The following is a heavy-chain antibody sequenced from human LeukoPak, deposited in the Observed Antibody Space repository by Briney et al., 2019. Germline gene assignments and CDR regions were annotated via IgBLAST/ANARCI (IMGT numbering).Heavy chain of an antibody. D-gene: IGHD2-2*01. CDR3: AGQGYCSSTSCYDSGWFDP. CDR1: GYSISSGYY. Sequence: PSETLSLTCAVSGYSISSGYYWGCLRPPPGKGVEVNRSICHSSSTYYNPSLKSRVTISVDTPKNQFSLQLSAVTAAYMAVYYCAGQGYCSSTSCYDSGWFDPWGQGTLVTVSS. J-gene: IGHJ5*02. V-gene: IGHV4-38-2*01. CDR2: ICHSSST.